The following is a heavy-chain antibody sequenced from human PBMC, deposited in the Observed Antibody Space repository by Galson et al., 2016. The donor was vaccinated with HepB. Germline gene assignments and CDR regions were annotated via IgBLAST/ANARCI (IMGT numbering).Heavy chain of an antibody. J-gene: IGHJ2*01. Sequence: SLRLSCAASGFTFTTHTMNWVRQAPGKGLESISYLSTNGATIHYADSVKGRFTVSRGNATNSLYLQMNGLRAEATAVYYCARVQFSSGSSWFFDLWGRGTLVTVSS. V-gene: IGHV3-48*01. CDR3: ARVQFSSGSSWFFDL. CDR1: GFTFTTHT. CDR2: LSTNGATI. D-gene: IGHD5-18*01.